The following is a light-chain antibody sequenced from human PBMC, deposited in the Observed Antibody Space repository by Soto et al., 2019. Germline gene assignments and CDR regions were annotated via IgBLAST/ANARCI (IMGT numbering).Light chain of an antibody. CDR1: SSNIGTNI. CDR3: AAWDDRLNGYV. CDR2: SNN. Sequence: QLVLTQPPSASGTPGQRVTISCSGSSSNIGTNIVNWYQQLPGTAPKLLIHSNNQRPSGVPDRVSGSKSGTSASLAISGLQSEDEADYHCAAWDDRLNGYVFGTGTKLTVL. V-gene: IGLV1-44*01. J-gene: IGLJ1*01.